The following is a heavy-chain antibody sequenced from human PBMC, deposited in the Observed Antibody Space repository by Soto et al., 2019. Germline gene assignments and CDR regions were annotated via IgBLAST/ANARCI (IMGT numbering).Heavy chain of an antibody. CDR3: ARGDRYSGRYGMDV. V-gene: IGHV3-53*01. CDR2: IYSGGST. J-gene: IGHJ6*02. Sequence: EVQLVESGGGLIQPGGSLRLSFAASGFTVSSNYMSWVRQAPGKGLEWVSVIYSGGSTYYADSVKGRVTSSRDNSKNTLYLQMNSLRAEDTAVYYCARGDRYSGRYGMDVWGQGTTVTVSS. CDR1: GFTVSSNY. D-gene: IGHD1-26*01.